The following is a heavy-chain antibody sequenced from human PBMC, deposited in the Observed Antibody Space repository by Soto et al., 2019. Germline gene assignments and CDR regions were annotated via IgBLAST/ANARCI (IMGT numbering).Heavy chain of an antibody. V-gene: IGHV3-23*01. Sequence: LRLSCAASGFTFSSYAMSWVRQAPGKGLEWVSAISGSGGSTYYADSVKGRFTISRDNSKNTLYLQMNSLRAEDTAVYYCAKEGPYYYDSSGYYYFDYWGQGTLVTVSS. CDR2: ISGSGGST. D-gene: IGHD3-22*01. CDR1: GFTFSSYA. CDR3: AKEGPYYYDSSGYYYFDY. J-gene: IGHJ4*02.